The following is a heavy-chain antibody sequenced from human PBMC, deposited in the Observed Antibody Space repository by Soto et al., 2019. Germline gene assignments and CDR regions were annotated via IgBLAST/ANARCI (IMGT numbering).Heavy chain of an antibody. J-gene: IGHJ5*02. V-gene: IGHV1-46*01. Sequence: QVQLVQSGAEVKKPGASVKVSCKASGYTFTSYYMHWVRQAPGQGLEWMGIINPSGGSTSYAQKFQGRVTMTRDTSTSTVYMERSSLRSEDTAVYYCARDLSYYDFWSGYYTGIVGDEGGRWFDPWGQGTLVTVSS. D-gene: IGHD3-3*01. CDR3: ARDLSYYDFWSGYYTGIVGDEGGRWFDP. CDR2: INPSGGST. CDR1: GYTFTSYY.